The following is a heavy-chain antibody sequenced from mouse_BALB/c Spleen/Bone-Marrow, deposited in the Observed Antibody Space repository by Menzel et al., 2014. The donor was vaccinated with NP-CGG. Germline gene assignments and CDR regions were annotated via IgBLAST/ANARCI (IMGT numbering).Heavy chain of an antibody. V-gene: IGHV14-3*02. CDR3: ATFINADSWFAY. CDR2: IDPANGNS. J-gene: IGHJ3*01. CDR1: GFNIKDVY. Sequence: EVQLQQSGAELVKPGASVKLSCSASGFNIKDVYMYWLKQRPEQGLEWIGRIDPANGNSEYDPKFQGKATITADTSSNTAYLQLSSLTSDDTAVYYCATFINADSWFAYWGQGTLVTVSA. D-gene: IGHD1-2*01.